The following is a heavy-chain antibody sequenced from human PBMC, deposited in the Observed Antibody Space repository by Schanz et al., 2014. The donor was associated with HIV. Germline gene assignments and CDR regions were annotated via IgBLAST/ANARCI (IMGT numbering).Heavy chain of an antibody. CDR3: ARDNEERDIWTGNYYYYGMDV. CDR2: ISTSSTYI. J-gene: IGHJ6*02. V-gene: IGHV3-21*01. D-gene: IGHD3-9*01. CDR1: GFTFSSYN. Sequence: EVQLVESGGGLVKPGGSLRLSCAASGFTFSSYNMNWVRQAPGKGLEWVSSISTSSTYIYYADSVKGRFTISRDNAKNSLFLQMNSLRAEDTAVYYCARDNEERDIWTGNYYYYGMDVWGQGTTVTVAS.